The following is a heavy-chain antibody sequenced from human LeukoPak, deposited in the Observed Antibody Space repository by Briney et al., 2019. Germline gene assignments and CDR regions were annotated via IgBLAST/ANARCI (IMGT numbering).Heavy chain of an antibody. CDR2: ISGSGGST. J-gene: IGHJ4*02. CDR3: AKEYGSGSYYPY. D-gene: IGHD3-10*01. Sequence: GGSLRLSRAASGFTFSSYGMNWVRQAPGKGLEWVSAISGSGGSTYYADSVKGRFTISRDNSKDTLYLQMNSLRAEDTAVYYCAKEYGSGSYYPYWGQGTLVTVSS. V-gene: IGHV3-23*01. CDR1: GFTFSSYG.